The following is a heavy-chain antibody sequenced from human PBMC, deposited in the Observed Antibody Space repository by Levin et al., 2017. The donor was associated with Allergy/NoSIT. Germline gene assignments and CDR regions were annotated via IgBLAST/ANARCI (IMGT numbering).Heavy chain of an antibody. CDR2: INHSGST. CDR1: GGSFSDSY. J-gene: IGHJ2*01. CDR3: ARGHCSSTSCYSGYFDL. V-gene: IGHV4-34*01. Sequence: SQTLSLTCAVYGGSFSDSYWSWIRQSPGKGLEWIGEINHSGSTDYNPSLKSRVTMSLDTSKNQFSLKLSSVTAADTAVYFCARGHCSSTSCYSGYFDLWGRGTLVTVSS. D-gene: IGHD2-2*01.